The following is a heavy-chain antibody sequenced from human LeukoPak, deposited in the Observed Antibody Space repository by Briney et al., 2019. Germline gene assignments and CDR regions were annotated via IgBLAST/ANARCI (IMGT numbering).Heavy chain of an antibody. CDR1: GFTFSSYG. J-gene: IGHJ4*02. Sequence: PGGSLRLSCAASGFTFSSYGMHWVRQAPGKGLEWVAVIWHDGSNTHYADSVKGRFTISRDNSKNTLYLQMNSLRAEDTAVYYCARDATQIQVWFDGYSDHWGQGTLVTVSS. CDR2: IWHDGSNT. CDR3: ARDATQIQVWFDGYSDH. V-gene: IGHV3-33*08. D-gene: IGHD2-21*01.